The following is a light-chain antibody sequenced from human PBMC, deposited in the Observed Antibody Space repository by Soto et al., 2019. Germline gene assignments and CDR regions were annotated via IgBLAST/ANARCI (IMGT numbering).Light chain of an antibody. CDR1: XXVTSNY. CDR2: GAS. CDR3: QHYVTSLTT. J-gene: IGKJ1*01. Sequence: SPGTLSLSPXXRATLSCXAXXXVTSNYLAWYQQKPGQAPRLLIFGASIRVKGIPDRFIGSGSGTDFTLTISRLEPEDFAVYYCQHYVTSLTTFGQGTKVEVK. V-gene: IGKV3-20*01.